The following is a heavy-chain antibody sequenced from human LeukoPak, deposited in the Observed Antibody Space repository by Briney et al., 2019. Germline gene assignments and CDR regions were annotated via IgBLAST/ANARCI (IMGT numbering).Heavy chain of an antibody. V-gene: IGHV4-61*08. CDR2: IYYSGST. Sequence: SETLSLTCTVSGGSISSGGYYWSCIRQPPGKGLECIGYIYYSGSTNYNPSLKSRVTISVDTSKNQFSLKLSSVTAADTAVYYCAREGPVLPAADYYYMDVWGKGTTVTVSS. CDR3: AREGPVLPAADYYYMDV. J-gene: IGHJ6*03. D-gene: IGHD2-2*01. CDR1: GGSISSGGYY.